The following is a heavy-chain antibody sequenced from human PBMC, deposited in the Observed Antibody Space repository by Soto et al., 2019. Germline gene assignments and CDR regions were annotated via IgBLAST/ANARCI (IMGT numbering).Heavy chain of an antibody. D-gene: IGHD2-15*01. CDR1: GGSISSSSYY. CDR3: ASRDCSGGSCTASLEYFQH. J-gene: IGHJ1*01. CDR2: IYYSGST. V-gene: IGHV4-39*01. Sequence: SETLSLTCTVSGGSISSSSYYWGWIRQPPGKGLEWIGSIYYSGSTYYNPSLKSRVTISVDTSKNQFSLKLSSVTAADTAVYYCASRDCSGGSCTASLEYFQHWGQGTLVTVSS.